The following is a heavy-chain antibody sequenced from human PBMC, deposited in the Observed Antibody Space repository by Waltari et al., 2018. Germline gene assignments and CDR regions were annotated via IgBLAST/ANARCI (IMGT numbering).Heavy chain of an antibody. CDR1: GGPISSFY. J-gene: IGHJ5*02. CDR2: IYYSGST. Sequence: QVQLQESGPGLVKPSETLSLTCTVPGGPISSFYWSWIRQPPGKGLEWIGFIYYSGSTNYNPSFRSRVTVSVDMSKNQFSLKLNSVTAADTAVYYCARDRAYSQGVGWFDPWGQGTLVTVSS. D-gene: IGHD5-18*01. CDR3: ARDRAYSQGVGWFDP. V-gene: IGHV4-59*01.